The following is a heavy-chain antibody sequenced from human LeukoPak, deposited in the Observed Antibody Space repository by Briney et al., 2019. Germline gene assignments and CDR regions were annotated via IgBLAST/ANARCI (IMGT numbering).Heavy chain of an antibody. Sequence: ASVKVSCKASGYTFTSYGISWVRQAPGQGLEWMGWISAYNGNTNYAQKLQGRVTMTTDTSTSTAYIELRSPRSDDTAVYYCAREDYYYGMDVWGQGTTVTVSS. J-gene: IGHJ6*02. CDR1: GYTFTSYG. V-gene: IGHV1-18*01. CDR3: AREDYYYGMDV. CDR2: ISAYNGNT.